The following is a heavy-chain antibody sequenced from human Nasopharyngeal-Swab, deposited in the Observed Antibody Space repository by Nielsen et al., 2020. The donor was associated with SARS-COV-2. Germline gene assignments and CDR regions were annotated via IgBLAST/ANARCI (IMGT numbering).Heavy chain of an antibody. Sequence: GGSLRLSCAASGFTFSSYGMHWVRQAPGKGLEWVAVISYDGSNKYYADSVKGRFTISRDNSKNTLYLQMNSLRAEDTAVYYCAFGHHGWGQGIMVTVSS. CDR2: ISYDGSNK. V-gene: IGHV3-30*03. CDR3: AFGHHG. CDR1: GFTFSSYG. J-gene: IGHJ4*02. D-gene: IGHD1-14*01.